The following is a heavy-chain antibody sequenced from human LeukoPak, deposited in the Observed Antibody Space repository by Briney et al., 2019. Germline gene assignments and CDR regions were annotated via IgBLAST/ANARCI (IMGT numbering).Heavy chain of an antibody. Sequence: GASVKVSCKASGYTFTSYGISWVRQAPGQGLEWMGWISAYNGNTNYGQKLQGRVTMTTDTSTSTDYMELRSLRSDDTAVYYCARVRGAFDIWGQGTMVTVSS. J-gene: IGHJ3*02. V-gene: IGHV1-18*01. CDR3: ARVRGAFDI. CDR2: ISAYNGNT. CDR1: GYTFTSYG.